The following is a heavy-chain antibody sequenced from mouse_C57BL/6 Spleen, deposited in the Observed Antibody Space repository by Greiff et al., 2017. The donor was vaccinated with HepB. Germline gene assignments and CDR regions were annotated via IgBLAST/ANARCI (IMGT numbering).Heavy chain of an antibody. CDR1: GYTFTSYW. V-gene: IGHV1-50*01. CDR3: AREGNWDGY. CDR2: IDPSDSYT. J-gene: IGHJ2*01. Sequence: VQLQQPGAELVKPGASVKLSCKASGYTFTSYWMQWVKQRPGQGLEWIGEIDPSDSYTNYNQKFKGKATLTVDTSSSTAYMQLSSLTSEDSAVYYCAREGNWDGYWGQGTTLTVSS. D-gene: IGHD4-1*01.